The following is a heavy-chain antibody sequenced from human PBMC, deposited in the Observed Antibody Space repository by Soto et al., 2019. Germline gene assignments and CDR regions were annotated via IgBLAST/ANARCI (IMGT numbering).Heavy chain of an antibody. D-gene: IGHD4-17*01. CDR3: ARNGYGDYGVYYYYMDV. Sequence: SETLSLTCTVSGGSISSYYWSWIRQPPGKGLEWIGYIYYSGSTNYNPSLKSRVTISVDTSKNQFSLKLSSVTAADTAVYYCARNGYGDYGVYYYYMDVWGKGTTVTVSS. V-gene: IGHV4-59*08. CDR2: IYYSGST. J-gene: IGHJ6*03. CDR1: GGSISSYY.